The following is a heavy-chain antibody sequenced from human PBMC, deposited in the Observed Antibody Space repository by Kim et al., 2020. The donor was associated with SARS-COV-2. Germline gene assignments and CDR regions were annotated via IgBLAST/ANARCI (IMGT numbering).Heavy chain of an antibody. D-gene: IGHD1-26*01. J-gene: IGHJ5*02. CDR2: ISSDGSYK. V-gene: IGHV3-30*14. Sequence: GGSLRLSCAASGFTFSAYAMLWVRQAPGKGPEWVAVISSDGSYKFYADSVKVRFTISRDSSKNTLYLQMNSLRAEDTAVYYCARPGVVGPTYWFDPWGQGTLVTVSS. CDR3: ARPGVVGPTYWFDP. CDR1: GFTFSAYA.